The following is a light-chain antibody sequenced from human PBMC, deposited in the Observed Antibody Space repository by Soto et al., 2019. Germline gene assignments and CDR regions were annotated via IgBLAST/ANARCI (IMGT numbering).Light chain of an antibody. CDR2: DND. CDR1: SSNTGNDY. J-gene: IGLJ2*01. Sequence: QSVLTQPPSVSAAPGEKVSISCSGSSSNTGNDYVSWYQQLPGTAPKLLIYDNDKRPSGIPDRFSGSKSGTSATLGITGLQTGDEADYHCSTWHDSLSSVIFGGGTKLTVL. CDR3: STWHDSLSSVI. V-gene: IGLV1-51*01.